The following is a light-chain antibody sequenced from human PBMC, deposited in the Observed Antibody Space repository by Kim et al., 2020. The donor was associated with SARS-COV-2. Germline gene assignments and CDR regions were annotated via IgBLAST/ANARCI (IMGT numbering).Light chain of an antibody. J-gene: IGLJ1*01. CDR3: TSYTSSSTYV. CDR2: GVT. Sequence: GQSITISCTGTGSDVGGYIYVSWYQQRPNTAPKLVFYGVTERPSGVSNRFSVSKSGNPASLTISGLQTEDEGDYYCTSYTSSSTYVFGTGTKVTVL. V-gene: IGLV2-14*03. CDR1: GSDVGGYIY.